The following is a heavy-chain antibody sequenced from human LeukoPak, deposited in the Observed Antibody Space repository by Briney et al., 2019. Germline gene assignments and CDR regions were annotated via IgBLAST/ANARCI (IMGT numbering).Heavy chain of an antibody. J-gene: IGHJ5*01. CDR3: ARGLRMPLLTVTATGLYDS. CDR1: GYTFTSYY. Sequence: ASVKVSCKASGYTFTSYYMHWVRQAPGQGLEWMGIINPSGVSTSDAQKFQGRVTMTRDMSTSTVYMELSSLRADDTAVYYCARGLRMPLLTVTATGLYDSWGQGTLVTVSS. V-gene: IGHV1-46*01. CDR2: INPSGVST. D-gene: IGHD2-21*02.